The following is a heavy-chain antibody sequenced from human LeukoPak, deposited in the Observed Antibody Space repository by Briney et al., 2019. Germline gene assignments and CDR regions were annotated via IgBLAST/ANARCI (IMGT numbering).Heavy chain of an antibody. J-gene: IGHJ4*02. Sequence: GGSLRLSCAASGFTFSSYTMHWVRRAPGKGLEWVSAISGSGGSTYYADSVKGRFTISRDNSKNTLYLQMNRLRGEDGAVYYCAKDYPLDYWGQGTLVTVSS. CDR2: ISGSGGST. CDR3: AKDYPLDY. CDR1: GFTFSSYT. V-gene: IGHV3-23*01.